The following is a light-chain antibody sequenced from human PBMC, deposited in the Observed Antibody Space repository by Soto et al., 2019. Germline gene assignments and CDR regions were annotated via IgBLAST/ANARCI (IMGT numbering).Light chain of an antibody. J-gene: IGKJ1*01. CDR2: KAS. Sequence: DIQMTQSPSTLSGFVGDPFTITCRASQTISSWLAWYQQKPGKAPKLLIYKASTLKSGVPSRFSGSGSGTEFTLTSSSLQPDDFATYYCQHYNSYSEAFGQGTKVEI. CDR3: QHYNSYSEA. CDR1: QTISSW. V-gene: IGKV1-5*03.